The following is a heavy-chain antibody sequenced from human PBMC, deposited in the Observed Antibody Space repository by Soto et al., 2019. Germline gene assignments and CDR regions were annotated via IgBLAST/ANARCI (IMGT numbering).Heavy chain of an antibody. D-gene: IGHD6-13*01. CDR2: ISYDGSNK. CDR3: ANLHGYSSSWHSVQFPNYYYYGMDV. V-gene: IGHV3-30*18. Sequence: PGGSLRLSCAASGFTFSSYGMHWFRQAPGKGLEWVAVISYDGSNKYYADSVKGRFTISRDNSKNTLYLQMNSLRAEDTAVYYCANLHGYSSSWHSVQFPNYYYYGMDVWGQGTTVTVSS. J-gene: IGHJ6*02. CDR1: GFTFSSYG.